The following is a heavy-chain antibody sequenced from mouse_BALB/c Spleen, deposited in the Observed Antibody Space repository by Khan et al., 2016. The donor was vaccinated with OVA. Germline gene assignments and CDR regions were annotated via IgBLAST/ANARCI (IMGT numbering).Heavy chain of an antibody. CDR1: GYTFTSYV. CDR3: APVGSYCVSFVY. CDR2: IYPFNDAT. Sequence: EVQLQESGPEVVKPGASVKMSCKASGYTFTSYVMHWVKQKPGQGLEWIGYIYPFNDATKFNEKFNGKATLTSAKSSSTAYLELSSLTSEDSAVXYCAPVGSYCVSFVYWGQGTLVTVSA. V-gene: IGHV1S136*01. J-gene: IGHJ3*01. D-gene: IGHD2-12*01.